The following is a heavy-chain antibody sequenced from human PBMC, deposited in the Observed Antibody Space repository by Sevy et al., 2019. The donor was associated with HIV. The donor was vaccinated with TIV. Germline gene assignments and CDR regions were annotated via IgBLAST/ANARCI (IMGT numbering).Heavy chain of an antibody. Sequence: GGSLRLSCAASGFTFSGYWMHWVRQAPGRGLEWVSRIYTDGSSTSYADSVKGRFTISRDNAKNTLYLQMNSLRAEDTAVYYCLRARGLTTGTTRGSWFDPWGQGTLVTVSS. CDR1: GFTFSGYW. D-gene: IGHD1-1*01. CDR3: LRARGLTTGTTRGSWFDP. J-gene: IGHJ5*02. CDR2: IYTDGSST. V-gene: IGHV3-74*01.